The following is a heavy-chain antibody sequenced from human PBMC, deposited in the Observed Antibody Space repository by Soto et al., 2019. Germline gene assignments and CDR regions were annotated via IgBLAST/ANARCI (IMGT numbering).Heavy chain of an antibody. J-gene: IGHJ5*02. V-gene: IGHV1-18*01. D-gene: IGHD3-3*01. Sequence: GASVKVSCKASGYTFTSYGISWVRQAPGQGLEWMGWISAYNGNTNYAQKLQGRVTMTTDTSTSTAYMELRSLRSDDTAVYYCARDHLQYDFWSGYYLRWFDPWGQGTLVTVS. CDR2: ISAYNGNT. CDR1: GYTFTSYG. CDR3: ARDHLQYDFWSGYYLRWFDP.